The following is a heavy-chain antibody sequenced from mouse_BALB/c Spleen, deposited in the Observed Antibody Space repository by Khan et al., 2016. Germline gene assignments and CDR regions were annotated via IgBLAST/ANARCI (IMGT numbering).Heavy chain of an antibody. D-gene: IGHD2-3*01. Sequence: EVQLQESGGGLVQPKGSLKLSCAASGFTFNTYAMNWVRQAPGKGLEWVARIRSKSNNYATYYADSVKDRFTISRDDSQSMLYLQMNNLKTEDTAMYYCVRHDGNYWFAYWCQGTLVTVSA. CDR3: VRHDGNYWFAY. J-gene: IGHJ3*01. V-gene: IGHV10-1*02. CDR2: IRSKSNNYAT. CDR1: GFTFNTYA.